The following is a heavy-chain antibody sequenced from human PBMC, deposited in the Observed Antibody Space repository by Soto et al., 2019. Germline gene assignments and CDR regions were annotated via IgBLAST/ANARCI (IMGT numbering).Heavy chain of an antibody. Sequence: SLKVSCKSSGYIFTNCYLHCVRPAPGQGLEWMGLIDPSGGDTIYPQKFQGRVTVTSDTSTSTVYMELSSLKSEDTAVYYCARRQTNFGEDAFDIWGQGTMVTVSS. CDR3: ARRQTNFGEDAFDI. CDR1: GYIFTNCY. V-gene: IGHV1-46*01. J-gene: IGHJ3*02. D-gene: IGHD3-16*01. CDR2: IDPSGGDT.